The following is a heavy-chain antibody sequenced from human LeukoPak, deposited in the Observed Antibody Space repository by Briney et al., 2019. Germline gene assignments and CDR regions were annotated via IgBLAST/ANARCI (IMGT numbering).Heavy chain of an antibody. J-gene: IGHJ5*02. CDR2: INHSGST. CDR3: ARKQQLGPFDP. V-gene: IGHV4-34*01. CDR1: GGSFSGYY. D-gene: IGHD6-13*01. Sequence: SETLSLTCAVYGGSFSGYYWSWLRPPPGKGLEWIGEINHSGSTNYNPSLKSRVTISVDTSKNQFSLKLSSVTAADTAVYYCARKQQLGPFDPWGQGTLVTVSS.